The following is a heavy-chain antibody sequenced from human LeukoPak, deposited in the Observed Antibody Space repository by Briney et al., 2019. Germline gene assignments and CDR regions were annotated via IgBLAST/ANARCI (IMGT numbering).Heavy chain of an antibody. Sequence: ASVKVSCKASGYTFTGYYMHWVRQAPGQGLEWMGWINPNSGGTNYAQKFQGRVTMTRDTSISTAYMELSRLRSDDAAVYYCARPLAFPYCSSTSCYKNRGAFDIWGQGTMVTVSS. CDR2: INPNSGGT. CDR1: GYTFTGYY. D-gene: IGHD2-2*02. V-gene: IGHV1-2*02. CDR3: ARPLAFPYCSSTSCYKNRGAFDI. J-gene: IGHJ3*02.